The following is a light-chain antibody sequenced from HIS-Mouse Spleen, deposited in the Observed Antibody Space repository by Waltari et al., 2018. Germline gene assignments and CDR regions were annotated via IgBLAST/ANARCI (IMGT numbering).Light chain of an antibody. V-gene: IGLV2-11*01. CDR3: CSYAGSYTGV. CDR2: DGS. Sequence: QSALTQPHSVSGSPGQSVTISCTGTSSDVGGYNYVSWYQQHPGKAPKLMIYDGSKRPSVVPDRFSGSKSGNTASLTISGLQAEDEADYYCCSYAGSYTGVFGTGTKVTVL. J-gene: IGLJ1*01. CDR1: SSDVGGYNY.